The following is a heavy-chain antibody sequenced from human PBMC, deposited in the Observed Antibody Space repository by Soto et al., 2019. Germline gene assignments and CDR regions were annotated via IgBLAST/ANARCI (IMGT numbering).Heavy chain of an antibody. Sequence: QVQLQESGPGLVKPSETLSLTCAVSGYSISSGYYWGWIRQPPGKGLEWIGSIYHSGSTYYNPSLKSRGTISVDTSKNQFSLELSSVTAADTAVYYCARDSVVVVPAAPPIPYYDYGMDVWGQGTTVTVSS. CDR2: IYHSGST. CDR1: GYSISSGYY. CDR3: ARDSVVVVPAAPPIPYYDYGMDV. J-gene: IGHJ6*02. V-gene: IGHV4-38-2*02. D-gene: IGHD2-2*01.